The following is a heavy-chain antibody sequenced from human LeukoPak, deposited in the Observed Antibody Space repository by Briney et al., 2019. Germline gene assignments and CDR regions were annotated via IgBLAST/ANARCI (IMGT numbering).Heavy chain of an antibody. D-gene: IGHD5-18*01. CDR2: ISWNSGSI. V-gene: IGHV3-9*01. Sequence: GGSLRLSCAASGFTFDDYAMHWVRQAPGKGLEWVSGISWNSGSIGYADSVKGRFTISRDNAKNPLYLQMNSLRAEDTALYYCAKAMELWTNDAFDIWGQGTMVTVSS. J-gene: IGHJ3*02. CDR1: GFTFDDYA. CDR3: AKAMELWTNDAFDI.